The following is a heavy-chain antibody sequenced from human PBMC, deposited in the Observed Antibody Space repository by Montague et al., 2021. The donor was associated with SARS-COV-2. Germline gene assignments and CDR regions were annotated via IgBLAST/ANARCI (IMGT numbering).Heavy chain of an antibody. CDR1: GDSMNNYY. CDR3: AWAPIYRGSCYAYFDY. Sequence: SETLSLTCTVSGDSMNNYYWSWIRLPPGKGLEWIGYINFSGSTHYNPPLQSRVPLSKDTSKNQYSLRLTSVTAADTAMYFCAWAPIYRGSCYAYFDYWGQGTLVTVSS. CDR2: INFSGST. V-gene: IGHV4-59*01. D-gene: IGHD2-2*01. J-gene: IGHJ4*02.